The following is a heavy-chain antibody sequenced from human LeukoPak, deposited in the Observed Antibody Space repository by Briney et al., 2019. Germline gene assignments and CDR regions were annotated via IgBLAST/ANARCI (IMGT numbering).Heavy chain of an antibody. Sequence: PSETLSLTCAVSGGSISSGGYSWSWIRQPPGKGLEWIGYIYHSGSTHYNPSLKSRVTISVDRSKNQFSLKLSSVTAADTAVYYCASSVVVTATIEAFDIWGQGTMVTVSS. J-gene: IGHJ3*02. CDR1: GGSISSGGYS. V-gene: IGHV4-30-2*01. CDR3: ASSVVVTATIEAFDI. D-gene: IGHD2-21*02. CDR2: IYHSGST.